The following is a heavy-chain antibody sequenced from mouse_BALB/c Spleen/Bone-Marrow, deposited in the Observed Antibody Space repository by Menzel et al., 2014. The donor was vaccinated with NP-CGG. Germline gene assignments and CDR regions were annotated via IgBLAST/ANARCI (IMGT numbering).Heavy chain of an antibody. CDR2: IDPANGNT. J-gene: IGHJ3*01. D-gene: IGHD1-1*01. CDR1: GFNIKDTY. Sequence: EVQLQQSGAELVKPGASVKLSCTASGFNIKDTYMHWVKQMPEQGLEWIGRIDPANGNTKYDPKFQGKATITPDTTSNTAYLQLSSLTTEDTAVDYGANYYYGSSLFAYWGQGTLVTVSA. CDR3: ANYYYGSSLFAY. V-gene: IGHV14-3*02.